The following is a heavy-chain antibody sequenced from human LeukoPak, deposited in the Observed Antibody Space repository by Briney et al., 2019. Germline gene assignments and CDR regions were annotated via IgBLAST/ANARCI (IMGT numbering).Heavy chain of an antibody. CDR1: GYTFTGYY. V-gene: IGHV1-2*06. J-gene: IGHJ4*02. Sequence: ASVKVSCKASGYTFTGYYMHWVRQAPGQALEWMGRINPNSGGTNYALKFQGRVTMTRDTSISTAYMELSRLRSDDTAVYYCARVDYDSSGYYFDYWGQGTLVTVSS. CDR2: INPNSGGT. CDR3: ARVDYDSSGYYFDY. D-gene: IGHD3-22*01.